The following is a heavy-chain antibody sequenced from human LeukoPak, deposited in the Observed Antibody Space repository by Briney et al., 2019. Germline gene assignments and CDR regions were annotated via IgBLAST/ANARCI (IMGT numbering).Heavy chain of an antibody. CDR3: VRGPRYYDDSGFHYGVFDI. D-gene: IGHD3-22*01. V-gene: IGHV3-30*04. J-gene: IGHJ3*02. CDR2: ISHDGSNK. CDR1: GFTFSDYA. Sequence: GSLRLSCAASGFTFSDYAMQWVRQAPGKGLEWVGIISHDGSNKYYADSVKGRFIISRDNSKNTLSLQMNSLTADDTAVYYCVRGPRYYDDSGFHYGVFDIWGQGTVVTVS.